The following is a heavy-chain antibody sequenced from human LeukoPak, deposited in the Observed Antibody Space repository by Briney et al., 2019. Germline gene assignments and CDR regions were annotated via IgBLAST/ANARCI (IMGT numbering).Heavy chain of an antibody. D-gene: IGHD2-15*01. CDR1: GFTFSSYA. CDR3: ARERGSIDFDY. Sequence: PGRSLRLSCAASGFTFSSYAVHWVRQAPGKGLEWAAVISYDGSNKYYADSVKGRFTISRDNSKNTLYLQMNSLRAEDTAVYYCARERGSIDFDYWGQGTLVTVSS. CDR2: ISYDGSNK. J-gene: IGHJ4*02. V-gene: IGHV3-30-3*01.